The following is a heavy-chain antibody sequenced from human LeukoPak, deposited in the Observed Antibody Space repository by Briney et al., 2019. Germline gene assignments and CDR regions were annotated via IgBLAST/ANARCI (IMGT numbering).Heavy chain of an antibody. Sequence: GGSLRLSGAASGFNFITAGMTWVRQAPGKGLEWVSLIGSSGGSTYYADSVKGRFTISRDNFNHTLSLQMNSLRVGDTAIYYCVKDIQLSTWGLGTMVTVSS. D-gene: IGHD5-24*01. J-gene: IGHJ3*01. CDR1: GFNFITAG. CDR2: IGSSGGST. CDR3: VKDIQLST. V-gene: IGHV3-23*01.